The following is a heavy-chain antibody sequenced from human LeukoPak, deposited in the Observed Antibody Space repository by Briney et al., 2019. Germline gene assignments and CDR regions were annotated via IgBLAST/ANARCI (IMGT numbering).Heavy chain of an antibody. V-gene: IGHV3-9*01. CDR2: ISWNSGSI. Sequence: GGSLRLSCAACGFTFDDYAMHWVRQAPGKGLEWVSGISWNSGSIGYADSVKGRFTISRDNAKNSLYLQMNSLRAEDTALYYCAKDKGATVTYYFDYWGQGTLVTVSS. CDR3: AKDKGATVTYYFDY. J-gene: IGHJ4*02. CDR1: GFTFDDYA. D-gene: IGHD4-17*01.